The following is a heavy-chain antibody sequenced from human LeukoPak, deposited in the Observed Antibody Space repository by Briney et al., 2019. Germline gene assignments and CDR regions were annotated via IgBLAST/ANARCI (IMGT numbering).Heavy chain of an antibody. CDR1: GFTFSDDY. D-gene: IGHD2-15*01. V-gene: IGHV3-11*04. CDR3: ARAEGLVVVAATIDY. Sequence: PGGSLRLSCAASGFTFSDDYMSWIRQAPGKGLEWVSYISSSGSTIYYADSVKGRFTISRDNAKNSLYLQMNSLRAEDTAVYYCARAEGLVVVAATIDYWGQGTLVTVSS. J-gene: IGHJ4*02. CDR2: ISSSGSTI.